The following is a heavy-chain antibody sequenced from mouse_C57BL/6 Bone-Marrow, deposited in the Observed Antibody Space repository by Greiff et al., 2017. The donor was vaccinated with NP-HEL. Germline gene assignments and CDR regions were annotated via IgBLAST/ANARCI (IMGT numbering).Heavy chain of an antibody. CDR3: ARWAGTGDYAMDY. V-gene: IGHV3-6*01. J-gene: IGHJ4*01. Sequence: EVQRVESGPGLVKPSQSLSLTCSVTGYSITSGYYWNWIRQFPGNKLEWMGYISYDGSNNYNPSLKNRISITRDTSKNQFCLKVNAVTTEDTATYYCARWAGTGDYAMDYWGQGTSVTVSS. CDR2: ISYDGSN. D-gene: IGHD4-1*01. CDR1: GYSITSGYY.